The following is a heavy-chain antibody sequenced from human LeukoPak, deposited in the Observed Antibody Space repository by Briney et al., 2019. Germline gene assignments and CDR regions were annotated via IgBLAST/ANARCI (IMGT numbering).Heavy chain of an antibody. CDR3: ASESPDSSGYY. CDR1: GGTFSNYA. Sequence: ASVKVSCKASGGTFSNYAINWVRQATGQGLEWMGWMNPNSGNTGYAQKFQGRVTMTRNTSISTAYMELSSLRSEDTAVYYCASESPDSSGYYWGQGTLVTVSS. V-gene: IGHV1-8*01. D-gene: IGHD3-22*01. J-gene: IGHJ4*02. CDR2: MNPNSGNT.